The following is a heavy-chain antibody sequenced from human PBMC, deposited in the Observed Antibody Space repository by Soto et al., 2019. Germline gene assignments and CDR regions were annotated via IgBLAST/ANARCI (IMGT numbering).Heavy chain of an antibody. CDR2: IDPSDSYT. CDR3: ARLQIGFLEPRLSYYYYGTDV. Sequence: GASLKISPKGSGYSFTSYWIRWVRQMPGKGLEWMGRIDPSDSYTNYSPSFQGHVTISADKSISTAYLQWSSLKASDTAMYYCARLQIGFLEPRLSYYYYGTDVWGQGTSVPVSS. D-gene: IGHD3-3*01. V-gene: IGHV5-10-1*01. CDR1: GYSFTSYW. J-gene: IGHJ6*02.